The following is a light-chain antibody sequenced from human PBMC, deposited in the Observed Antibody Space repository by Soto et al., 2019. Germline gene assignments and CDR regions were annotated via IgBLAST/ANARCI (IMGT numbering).Light chain of an antibody. CDR3: QQYNLELT. CDR2: GAS. J-gene: IGKJ4*01. Sequence: EIVMTQSPATLSVSPGERATLSCRASQSVSSNLAWYQQKPGQAPRLLIYGASTRATGIPARLSGSGSGTEFTLTISSLQSEDFAVYYCQQYNLELTFGGGTKVEIK. V-gene: IGKV3-15*01. CDR1: QSVSSN.